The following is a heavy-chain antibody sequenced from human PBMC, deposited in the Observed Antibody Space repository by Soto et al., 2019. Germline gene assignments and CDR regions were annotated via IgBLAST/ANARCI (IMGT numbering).Heavy chain of an antibody. V-gene: IGHV4-39*01. CDR3: ARQGGRSPLLTTIFGVVTADATNFDY. J-gene: IGHJ4*02. Sequence: PSETLSLTCTVSGGSISSSSYYWGWIRQPPGKGLEWIGSIYYSGSTYYNPSLKSRVTISVDTSKNQFSLKLSSVTAADTAVYYCARQGGRSPLLTTIFGVVTADATNFDYWGQGTLVTVSS. D-gene: IGHD3-3*01. CDR2: IYYSGST. CDR1: GGSISSSSYY.